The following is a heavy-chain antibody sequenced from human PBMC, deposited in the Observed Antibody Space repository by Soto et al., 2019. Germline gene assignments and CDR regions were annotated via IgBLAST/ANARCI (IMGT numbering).Heavy chain of an antibody. V-gene: IGHV1-69*01. J-gene: IGHJ6*02. CDR1: GGTFSSYA. CDR2: IIPIFGTA. CDR3: ARRIAAAGLWEKDYYYYYGMDV. Sequence: QVQLVQSGAEVKKPGSSVKVSCKASGGTFSSYAISWVRQAPGQGLEWMGGIIPIFGTANYAQKFQGRVTFTADESTSTAYMELSSLRSEDTAVYYCARRIAAAGLWEKDYYYYYGMDVWGQGTTVTVSS. D-gene: IGHD6-13*01.